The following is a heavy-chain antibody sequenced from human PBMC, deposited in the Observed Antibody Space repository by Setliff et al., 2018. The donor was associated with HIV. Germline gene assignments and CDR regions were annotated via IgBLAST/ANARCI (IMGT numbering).Heavy chain of an antibody. D-gene: IGHD3-22*01. Sequence: SETLSLTCTVSGGSISSSSYYWGWIRQPPGKGPEWIGTIYYSGSTYYNPSLKSRVTISVDTSKNQFSLKLSSVTAADTAVYYCARESGRLLLLAHYYYGMDVWGQGTTVTVSS. CDR3: ARESGRLLLLAHYYYGMDV. CDR2: IYYSGST. CDR1: GGSISSSSYY. J-gene: IGHJ6*02. V-gene: IGHV4-39*02.